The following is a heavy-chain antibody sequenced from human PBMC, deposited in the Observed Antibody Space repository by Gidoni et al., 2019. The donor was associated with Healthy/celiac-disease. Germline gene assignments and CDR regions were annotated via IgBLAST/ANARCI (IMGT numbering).Heavy chain of an antibody. Sequence: QVQLQESGPGLVKPSQTLSLTCTGSGGSISSGSYYWSWIRQPAGKGLEWIGRIYTSGSTNYNPAHKSRVTISVDTSKNQFSLKLSSVTAADTAVYYCARVSGYSGYEREDWGQGTLVTVSS. CDR3: ARVSGYSGYERED. D-gene: IGHD5-12*01. J-gene: IGHJ4*02. CDR1: GGSISSGSYY. V-gene: IGHV4-61*02. CDR2: IYTSGST.